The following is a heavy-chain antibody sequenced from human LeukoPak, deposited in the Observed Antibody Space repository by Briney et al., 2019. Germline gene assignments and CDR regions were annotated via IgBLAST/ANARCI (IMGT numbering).Heavy chain of an antibody. Sequence: GGSLRLSCAASGFTFSSYAMSWVRLAPGKGLEWVSAISGSGGSTYYADSVKGRFTISRDNSKNTLYLQMNSLRAEDTAVYYCAKVSIVVVPAAYYYYGMDVWGQGTTVTVSS. CDR3: AKVSIVVVPAAYYYYGMDV. CDR2: ISGSGGST. D-gene: IGHD2-2*01. J-gene: IGHJ6*02. CDR1: GFTFSSYA. V-gene: IGHV3-23*01.